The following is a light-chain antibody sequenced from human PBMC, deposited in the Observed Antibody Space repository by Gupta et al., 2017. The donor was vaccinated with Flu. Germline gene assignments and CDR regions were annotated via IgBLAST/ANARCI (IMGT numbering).Light chain of an antibody. CDR3: QQYDNRMYS. CDR2: DAS. J-gene: IGKJ2*03. CDR1: QDISNY. Sequence: DIQMTQSPSSLSASVGDRVTITCQASQDISNYLNWYQQKPGKAPKLLIYDASNLETGVPSRFSGGGSGTDFTFTISSLQPEDIATYYCQQYDNRMYSFGQGTKLEIK. V-gene: IGKV1-33*01.